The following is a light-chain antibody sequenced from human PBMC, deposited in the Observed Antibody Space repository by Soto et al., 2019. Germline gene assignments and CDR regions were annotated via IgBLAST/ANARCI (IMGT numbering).Light chain of an antibody. CDR2: SLN. CDR3: AAWDDSLNGVL. V-gene: IGLV1-44*01. CDR1: SSNIGNNA. J-gene: IGLJ2*01. Sequence: QSVLTQPPSASGTPGQRVTISCSGSSSNIGNNAVNWYQQLPGTAPKLLVYSLNQRPSGVPDRFSGSKSGTSASLAISGLQSDDEAHYYCAAWDDSLNGVLFGGGTKVTVL.